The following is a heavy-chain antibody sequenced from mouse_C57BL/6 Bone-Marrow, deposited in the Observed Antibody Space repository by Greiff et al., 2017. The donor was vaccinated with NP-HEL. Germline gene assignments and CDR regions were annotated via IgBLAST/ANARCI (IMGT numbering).Heavy chain of an antibody. V-gene: IGHV5-9-1*02. CDR2: ISSGGDYI. J-gene: IGHJ4*01. CDR3: TRARLGYYGRGNLMDY. D-gene: IGHD1-1*01. CDR1: GFTFSSYA. Sequence: DVMLVESGEGLVKPGGSLKLSCAASGFTFSSYAMSWVRQTPEKRLEWVAYISSGGDYIYYADTVMGRFTISRDNARNTLYLQMSSLKSEDTSIDYCTRARLGYYGRGNLMDYWGQGTSVTVSS.